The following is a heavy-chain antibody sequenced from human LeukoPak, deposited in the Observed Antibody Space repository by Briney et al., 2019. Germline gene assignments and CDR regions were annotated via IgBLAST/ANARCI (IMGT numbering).Heavy chain of an antibody. CDR3: AADGGVEMATIMDY. V-gene: IGHV1-24*01. J-gene: IGHJ4*02. Sequence: ASVKVSCKVSGYTLTELSMHWVRQAPGKGLEWMGGFDPEDGETIYAQKFQGRVTMTEDTSTDTAYMELSSLRSEDTAVYYCAADGGVEMATIMDYWGQGTLVTVSS. CDR1: GYTLTELS. CDR2: FDPEDGET. D-gene: IGHD5-24*01.